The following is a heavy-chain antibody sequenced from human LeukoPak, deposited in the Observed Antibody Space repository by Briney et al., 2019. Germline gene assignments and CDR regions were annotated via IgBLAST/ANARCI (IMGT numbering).Heavy chain of an antibody. CDR2: ISGSGSSI. Sequence: PGGSLRLSCAASEFTFSSYEMNWVRQAPGKGLEWVSHISGSGSSIYYAASVKGRFTISRDNAKNSLYLQMNSLRAEDTAVYYCAGGQWLVLGDAFDIWGQGTMVTVSS. J-gene: IGHJ3*02. CDR1: EFTFSSYE. V-gene: IGHV3-48*03. D-gene: IGHD6-19*01. CDR3: AGGQWLVLGDAFDI.